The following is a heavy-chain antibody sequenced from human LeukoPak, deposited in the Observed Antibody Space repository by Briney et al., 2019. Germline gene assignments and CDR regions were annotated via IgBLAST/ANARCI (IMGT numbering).Heavy chain of an antibody. CDR1: GGTFSNYA. Sequence: SVKVSCKASGGTFSNYAITWMRQAPGQGLEWMGRIIHILGIANYRQKFQGRVTIIADKSTSTAYMELSSLRSEGTAVYYCARSPMSRDNWNAFDYWGQGTLVTVSS. J-gene: IGHJ4*02. D-gene: IGHD1-1*01. CDR3: ARSPMSRDNWNAFDY. V-gene: IGHV1-69*04. CDR2: IIHILGIA.